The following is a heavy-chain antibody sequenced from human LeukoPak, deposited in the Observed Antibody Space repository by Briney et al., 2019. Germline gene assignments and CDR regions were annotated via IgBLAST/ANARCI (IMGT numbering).Heavy chain of an antibody. J-gene: IGHJ4*02. V-gene: IGHV1-3*01. CDR1: GYIFAPHH. CDR2: VSAANNP. CDR3: AMSVEMPPIPSFDY. D-gene: IGHD5-24*01. Sequence: GASVKVSCKTSGYIFAPHHIHWMRQAPGQGLELLGWVSAANNPEYSQKFQGRVVITRDASATTSYLELNSLRSEDTAVYYCAMSVEMPPIPSFDYWGQGTLVTVSS.